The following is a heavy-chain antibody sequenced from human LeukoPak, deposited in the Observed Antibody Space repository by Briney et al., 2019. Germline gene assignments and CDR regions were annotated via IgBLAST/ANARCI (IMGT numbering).Heavy chain of an antibody. V-gene: IGHV3-53*01. CDR3: ARVVTAILYFDY. D-gene: IGHD2-21*02. CDR2: IYSGGST. J-gene: IGHJ4*02. Sequence: PGGSLRLSCAASGFTVSSNYMSWVRQAPGKGLEWVSVIYSGGSTYYADSVKGRFTISRDNSKNTLYLQVNSLRAEDTAVYYCARVVTAILYFDYWGQGTLVTVSS. CDR1: GFTVSSNY.